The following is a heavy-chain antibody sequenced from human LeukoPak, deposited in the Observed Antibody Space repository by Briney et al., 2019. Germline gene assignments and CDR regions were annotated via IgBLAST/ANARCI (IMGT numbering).Heavy chain of an antibody. J-gene: IGHJ3*01. CDR1: GFSFGTSN. V-gene: IGHV3-48*04. Sequence: PGGSLRLSCAASGFSFGTSNMNWVRQAPGKGLEWVSYISGSSSTIYYADSVKGRFTIARDNAKNSLYLQMNSLRVDDTAVYYCTREVSGWRGGAFDLWGQGTMVTVSS. CDR2: ISGSSSTI. CDR3: TREVSGWRGGAFDL. D-gene: IGHD6-19*01.